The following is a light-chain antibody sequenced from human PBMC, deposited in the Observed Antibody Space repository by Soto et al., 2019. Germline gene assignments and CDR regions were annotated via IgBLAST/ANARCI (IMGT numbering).Light chain of an antibody. V-gene: IGLV2-11*01. CDR3: CSYAGTYTYV. Sequence: QSALTQPRSVSGSPGQSVTISCTGTSSDVGGYNYVSWYQQPPGRAPKLMIYDVSKRPSGVPDRFSGSKSGNTASLTISGLQAEDESDYYCCSYAGTYTYVFGTRTKLTFL. CDR1: SSDVGGYNY. J-gene: IGLJ1*01. CDR2: DVS.